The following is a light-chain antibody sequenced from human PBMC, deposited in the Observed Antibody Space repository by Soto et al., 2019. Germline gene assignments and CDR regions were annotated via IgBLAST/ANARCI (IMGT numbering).Light chain of an antibody. J-gene: IGLJ2*01. CDR1: SSDVGSYNL. Sequence: SVLTQPASVSGSPGQSITISCTGTSSDVGSYNLVSWYQQHPGKAPKLMIYEVSKRPSGVSNRFSGSKSGNTASLTISGLQAEDEADYYCCSYAGTRVVFGGGTKLTVL. V-gene: IGLV2-23*02. CDR2: EVS. CDR3: CSYAGTRVV.